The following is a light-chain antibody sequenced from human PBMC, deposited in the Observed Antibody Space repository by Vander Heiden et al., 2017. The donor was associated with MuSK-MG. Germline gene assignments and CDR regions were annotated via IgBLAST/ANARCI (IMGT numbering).Light chain of an antibody. CDR2: GAS. CDR1: QSVSSSY. Sequence: EVVLTQSPGTLSLSPGEKATLSCRASQSVSSSYLAWYQQKPDQPPRLLIYGASSRATGIPDRFSGSGSGTDFTLTISRLEPEDFAVYYCQQDGSSHGTFGQGTKLEIK. V-gene: IGKV3-20*01. CDR3: QQDGSSHGT. J-gene: IGKJ2*02.